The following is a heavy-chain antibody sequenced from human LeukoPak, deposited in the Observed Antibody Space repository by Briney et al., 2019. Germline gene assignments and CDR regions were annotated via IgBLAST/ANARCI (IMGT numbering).Heavy chain of an antibody. Sequence: GGSLRLSCAASGFTFSDYYMSWIRQAPGKGLEWVSYISSSDSTIYYADSVKGRFTISRDNAKNSLYLQMNSLRAEDTAVYYCARVRAYYDSSGYYFPCDYWGQETLVTVSS. J-gene: IGHJ4*02. CDR1: GFTFSDYY. CDR3: ARVRAYYDSSGYYFPCDY. D-gene: IGHD3-22*01. V-gene: IGHV3-11*01. CDR2: ISSSDSTI.